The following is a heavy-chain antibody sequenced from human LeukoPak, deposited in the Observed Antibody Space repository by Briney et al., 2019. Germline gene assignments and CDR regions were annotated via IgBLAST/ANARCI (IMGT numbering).Heavy chain of an antibody. CDR1: GFTFSDYY. Sequence: GGSLRLSCAASGFTFSDYYMSWIRQAPGKGLEWVSGISGSSGNTYYADSMKGRFIISRDNSKNTLYLQMNSLRAEDTAVYYCAKAGSIRFDYWGQGILVTVSS. CDR2: ISGSSGNT. J-gene: IGHJ4*02. V-gene: IGHV3-23*01. CDR3: AKAGSIRFDY. D-gene: IGHD1-26*01.